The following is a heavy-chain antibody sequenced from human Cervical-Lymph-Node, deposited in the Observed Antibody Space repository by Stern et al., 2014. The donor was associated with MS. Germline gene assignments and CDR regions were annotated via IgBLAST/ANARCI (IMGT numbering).Heavy chain of an antibody. D-gene: IGHD4-23*01. CDR2: IWYDGHNR. J-gene: IGHJ1*01. V-gene: IGHV3-33*01. CDR1: GFTFSSSG. Sequence: VQLLESGGGVVQPGRSLRLSCAASGFTFSSSGMHWVRQAPGKGLEWLASIWYDGHNRYYADSVKGRFTISRDNSKNTLYLQMNSLRAEDTAVYYCAREGGNTAEYFQHWGQGTLVTVSS. CDR3: AREGGNTAEYFQH.